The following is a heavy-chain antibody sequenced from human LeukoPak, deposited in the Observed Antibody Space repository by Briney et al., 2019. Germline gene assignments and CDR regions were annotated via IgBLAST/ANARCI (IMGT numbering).Heavy chain of an antibody. D-gene: IGHD3-10*01. CDR3: ARPFGELLFYGMDV. CDR2: IWYDGSNK. CDR1: GFTFSSYG. Sequence: GRSLRLSCAASGFTFSSYGMHWVRQAPGKVLECVAVIWYDGSNKYYADSVKGRFTISRDNSKNTLYLQMNSLRAEDTAVYYCARPFGELLFYGMDVWGQGTTATVSS. V-gene: IGHV3-33*01. J-gene: IGHJ6*02.